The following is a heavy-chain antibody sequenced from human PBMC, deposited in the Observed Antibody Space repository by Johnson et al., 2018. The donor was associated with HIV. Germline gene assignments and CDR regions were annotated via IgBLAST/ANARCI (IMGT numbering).Heavy chain of an antibody. J-gene: IGHJ3*02. V-gene: IGHV3-23*04. CDR2: ISGSAESS. CDR1: GFTFSSYA. D-gene: IGHD1-1*01. Sequence: VQLVESGGGLAQVGGSLRLSCAASGFTFSSYAMNWVRQAPGRGLEWVSAISGSAESSYYADSVKGHFTISRDNSKNTLYLKLNFLRVEDTAIYYGAKDAWGSNWNGAFDIWGQGTMFTVSS. CDR3: AKDAWGSNWNGAFDI.